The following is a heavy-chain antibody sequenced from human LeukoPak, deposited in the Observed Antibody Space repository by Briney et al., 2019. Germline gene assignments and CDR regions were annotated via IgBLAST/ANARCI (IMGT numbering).Heavy chain of an antibody. V-gene: IGHV3-30*02. CDR1: GFAFSSYG. CDR2: IRFDGSNK. J-gene: IGHJ4*02. Sequence: PGGSLRLSCVASGFAFSSYGMHWVRQAPGKGLEWVAFIRFDGSNKSYADSVKGRFTISRDNSKNTLYLQMNSLRAEDTAVYYCAKVSAAAGTDWGQGTLVTVSS. D-gene: IGHD6-13*01. CDR3: AKVSAAAGTD.